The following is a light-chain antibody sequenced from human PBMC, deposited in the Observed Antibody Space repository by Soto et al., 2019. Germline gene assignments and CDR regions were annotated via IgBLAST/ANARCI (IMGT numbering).Light chain of an antibody. Sequence: DIQMPQSPSSVSAYVGDRVTITCRASQDLSSWLAWYQQKPGKAPKLLIYAASSLQSGVPSRFSGSGSGTDFTRTISSLQPEDFATYYCQKANSFPRTFGQGTKVEIK. CDR2: AAS. J-gene: IGKJ1*01. CDR3: QKANSFPRT. V-gene: IGKV1-12*01. CDR1: QDLSSW.